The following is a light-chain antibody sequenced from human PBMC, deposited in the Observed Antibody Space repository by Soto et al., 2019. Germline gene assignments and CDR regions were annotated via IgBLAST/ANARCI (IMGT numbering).Light chain of an antibody. CDR2: DAS. CDR3: QQYQNWPLIT. J-gene: IGKJ5*01. Sequence: EIVLTQSPAILSVSPGERATLSCRASQSISRSLAWYQQKPGQAPRLLISDASTRATGIPARFSGSGSGTEFTLTIRSLQSEDFADYYCQQYQNWPLITFGQGTRLEIK. V-gene: IGKV3-15*01. CDR1: QSISRS.